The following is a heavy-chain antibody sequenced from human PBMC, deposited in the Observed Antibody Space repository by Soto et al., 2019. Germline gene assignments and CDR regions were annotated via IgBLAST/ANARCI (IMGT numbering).Heavy chain of an antibody. V-gene: IGHV4-34*01. CDR2: INHSGST. D-gene: IGHD3-22*01. J-gene: IGHJ3*02. Sequence: SETLSLTCAVYGGSFRGYYWSWIRQPPGKGLEWIGEINHSGSTNYNPSLKSRVTISVDTSKNQFSLKLSSVTAADTAVYYCARANLITMIASFDIWGQGTMVTVSS. CDR1: GGSFRGYY. CDR3: ARANLITMIASFDI.